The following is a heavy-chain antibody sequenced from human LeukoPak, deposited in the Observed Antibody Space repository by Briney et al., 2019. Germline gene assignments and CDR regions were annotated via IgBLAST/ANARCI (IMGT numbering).Heavy chain of an antibody. CDR3: ARRLRNDY. Sequence: GGSLRLSCAASGFTFSDSYMTWVRQAPGKGVEWVAYISGSGHDINYSESAKGRFTISRDNAKNSLYLQMNSLRAEDTAVYYCARRLRNDYWGQGTLVTVSS. CDR1: GFTFSDSY. J-gene: IGHJ4*02. D-gene: IGHD1-14*01. V-gene: IGHV3-11*04. CDR2: ISGSGHDI.